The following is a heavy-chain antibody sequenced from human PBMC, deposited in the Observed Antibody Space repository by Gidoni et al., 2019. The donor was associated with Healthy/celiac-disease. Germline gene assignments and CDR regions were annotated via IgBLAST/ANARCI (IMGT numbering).Heavy chain of an antibody. D-gene: IGHD3-3*01. V-gene: IGHV3-23*01. CDR3: AKKTKSLSITIFGVVTPMDV. J-gene: IGHJ6*02. CDR2: ISGSGGST. CDR1: GFTFSSYA. Sequence: EVQLLEYGGGLVQPGGSLRLSCAASGFTFSSYAMSWVRQAPGKGLEWVSAISGSGGSTYYADSVKGRFTISRDNSKNTLYLQMNSLRAEDTAVYYCAKKTKSLSITIFGVVTPMDVWGQGTTVTVSS.